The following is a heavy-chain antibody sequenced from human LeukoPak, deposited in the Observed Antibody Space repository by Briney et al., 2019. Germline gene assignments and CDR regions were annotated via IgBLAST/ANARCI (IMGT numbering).Heavy chain of an antibody. CDR3: ARARGKVRDPYNWFDP. CDR1: GGSLSSYY. D-gene: IGHD3-10*01. Sequence: PSDTLSLPCTVWGGSLSSYYWRWLRQPPGKGGEGIGYIYYSGSTNHHPSLKSRVTISVDTSKNQFSLKLSSVAAADAAVYYCARARGKVRDPYNWFDPWGQGTLVTVSS. J-gene: IGHJ5*02. CDR2: IYYSGST. V-gene: IGHV4-59*13.